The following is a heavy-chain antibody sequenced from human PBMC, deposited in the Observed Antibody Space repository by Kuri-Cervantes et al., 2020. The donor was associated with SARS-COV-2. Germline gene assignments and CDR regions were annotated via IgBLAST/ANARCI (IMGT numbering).Heavy chain of an antibody. D-gene: IGHD6-6*01. J-gene: IGHJ3*02. V-gene: IGHV4-59*05. CDR1: GGSFSNFY. Sequence: GSLRLSCAVYGGSFSNFYWSWIRQPPGKGLEWIGSIYYSGSTYYNPSLKSRVTISVDTSKNQFSLKLSSVTAADTAVYYCATPARPGAFDAFDIWGQGTMVTVSS. CDR2: IYYSGST. CDR3: ATPARPGAFDAFDI.